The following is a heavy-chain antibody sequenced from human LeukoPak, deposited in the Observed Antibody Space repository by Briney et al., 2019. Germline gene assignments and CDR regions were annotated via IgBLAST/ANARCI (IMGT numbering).Heavy chain of an antibody. CDR2: ISGSGGST. V-gene: IGHV3-23*01. CDR1: GFTFSSYA. CDR3: AKDFSRGVLPTLFDY. D-gene: IGHD3-22*01. Sequence: GGSLRLSCAASGFTFSSYAMSWVRQAPGKGLEWVSAISGSGGSTFFTDSVKGRFTISRDNSKNTLYLQMNSLRAEDTAVYYCAKDFSRGVLPTLFDYWGQGTLVTVSS. J-gene: IGHJ4*02.